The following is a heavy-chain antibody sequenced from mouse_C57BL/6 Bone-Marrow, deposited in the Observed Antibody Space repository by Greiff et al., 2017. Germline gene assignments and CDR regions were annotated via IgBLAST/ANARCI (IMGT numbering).Heavy chain of an antibody. J-gene: IGHJ4*01. Sequence: VQLQQPGAELVKPGASVKLSCKASGYTFTSYWMHWVKQRPGQGLEWIGMIHPNSGSTNYNEKFKSKATLTVDKSSSTAYMQLSSLTSEDSAVYYGARKKIEIYYGYHYYAMDYWSRGTSVTVSS. CDR2: IHPNSGST. D-gene: IGHD2-2*01. CDR3: ARKKIEIYYGYHYYAMDY. CDR1: GYTFTSYW. V-gene: IGHV1-64*01.